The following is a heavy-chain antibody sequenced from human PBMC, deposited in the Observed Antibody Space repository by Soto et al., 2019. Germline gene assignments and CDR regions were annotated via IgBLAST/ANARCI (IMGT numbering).Heavy chain of an antibody. CDR2: IRYDGTNK. V-gene: IGHV3-33*01. CDR1: GFTFSSYG. D-gene: IGHD1-26*01. J-gene: IGHJ4*02. Sequence: PGGSLRLSCAASGFTFSSYGMHWVRQAPGKGLEWVAVIRYDGTNKYYADSVKGRFTISRDNSKNTLFLQMNSLRAEDTAVYYCARFYSGSYYYFDYWGQGTLVTVSS. CDR3: ARFYSGSYYYFDY.